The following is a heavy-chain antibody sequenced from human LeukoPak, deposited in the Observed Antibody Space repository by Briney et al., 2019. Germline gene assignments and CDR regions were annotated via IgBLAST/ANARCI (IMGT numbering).Heavy chain of an antibody. D-gene: IGHD2-15*01. V-gene: IGHV3-64D*06. CDR2: IFKNGGST. J-gene: IGHJ1*01. CDR1: GFTFCNYA. CDR3: VKGVVVAASAWEYFQH. Sequence: PGGALRLSCSASGFTFCNYAMLWVRQAPGKGVEYVSIIFKNGGSTYYTDPVKGRFTISRDNAKNTLYLQMSSLRAEDTAVYYCVKGVVVAASAWEYFQHWGQGTPVIVSP.